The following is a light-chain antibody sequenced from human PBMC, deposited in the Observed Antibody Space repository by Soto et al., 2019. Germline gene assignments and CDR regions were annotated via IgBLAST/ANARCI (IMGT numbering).Light chain of an antibody. CDR3: QQGDSFPLT. CDR2: TAS. CDR1: QGVGTW. V-gene: IGKV1-12*01. J-gene: IGKJ4*01. Sequence: DIQMTQSPSSVSASVGDRVTITCRASQGVGTWLAWFQQKPGEAPRLLIYTASTLHSGVPSRFSGSGSGPDFTLTITSLQPEDFATYYCQQGDSFPLTFGGGTKVEIK.